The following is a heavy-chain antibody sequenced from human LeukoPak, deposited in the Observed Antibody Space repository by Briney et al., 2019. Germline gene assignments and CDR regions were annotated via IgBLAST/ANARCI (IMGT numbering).Heavy chain of an antibody. Sequence: GGSLRLSCAASGFNLRDYYMSWIRQAPGKGLEWVSYISSNGNTMDYADSVKGRFTTSRDNAKNSLYLQMNSLRADDTAVYYCANATFDSWGQGTLVTVSS. CDR2: ISSNGNTM. CDR1: GFNLRDYY. J-gene: IGHJ4*02. CDR3: ANATFDS. V-gene: IGHV3-11*01.